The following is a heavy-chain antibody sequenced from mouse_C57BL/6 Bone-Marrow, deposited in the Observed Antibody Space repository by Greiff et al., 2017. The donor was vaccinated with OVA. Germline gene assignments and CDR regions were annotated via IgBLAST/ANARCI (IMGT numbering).Heavy chain of an antibody. CDR2: IWWDDDK. V-gene: IGHV8-8*01. D-gene: IGHD2-4*01. Sequence: QVTLKVSGPGILQPSQTLSLTCSFSGFSLSTFGMGVGWIRQPSGKGLEWLAHIWWDDDKFYNPALKSRLTISKDTSKNQVFLKIANVDTADTATYYCARNYDYDEGAWFAYWGQGTLVTVSA. CDR3: ARNYDYDEGAWFAY. J-gene: IGHJ3*01. CDR1: GFSLSTFGMG.